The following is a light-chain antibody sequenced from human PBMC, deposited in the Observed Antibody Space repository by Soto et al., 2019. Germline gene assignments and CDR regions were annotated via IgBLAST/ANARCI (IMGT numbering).Light chain of an antibody. J-gene: IGLJ1*01. CDR2: SND. V-gene: IGLV1-44*01. CDR1: SSNIGSNS. Sequence: QSVLTQPPSASGTPGQRVTISCSGSSSNIGSNSVNWYQQLPGTAPKLLIYSNDRRPSGVPDRFSGSKSGTSASLAISGLQSEDEADYYCAAWDDSLNGYVFGTGIKLTVL. CDR3: AAWDDSLNGYV.